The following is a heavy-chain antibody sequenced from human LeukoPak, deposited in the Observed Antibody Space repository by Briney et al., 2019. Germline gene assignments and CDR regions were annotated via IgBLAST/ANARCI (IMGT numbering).Heavy chain of an antibody. D-gene: IGHD4-23*01. J-gene: IGHJ4*02. CDR1: GGTLSSYA. CDR2: IIPIFGTA. V-gene: IGHV1-69*05. CDR3: AIRGGKFDY. Sequence: ASVKLSSKASGGTLSSYAISWVRQAPGQGLEWMGRIIPIFGTANYAQKFQGRVTITTDESTSTAYMELSSLRSEGTAVYYCAIRGGKFDYWGQGTLATVSS.